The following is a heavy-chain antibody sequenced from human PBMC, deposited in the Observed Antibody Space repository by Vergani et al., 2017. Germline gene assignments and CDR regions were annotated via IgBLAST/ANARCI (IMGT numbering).Heavy chain of an antibody. V-gene: IGHV3-21*01. J-gene: IGHJ6*03. Sequence: EVQLVESGGGLVQPGGSLRLSCAASGFTFSSYSMNWVRQAPGKGLEWVSSISSSSSYIYYADSVKGRFTISRDNAKNSLYLQMNSLRAEDTAVYYCAREKGPGYYYYMDVWGKGTTVTVSS. CDR2: ISSSSSYI. CDR3: AREKGPGYYYYMDV. CDR1: GFTFSSYS.